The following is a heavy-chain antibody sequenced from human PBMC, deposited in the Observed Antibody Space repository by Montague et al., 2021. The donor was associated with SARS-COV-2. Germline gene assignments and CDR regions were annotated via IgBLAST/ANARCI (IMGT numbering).Heavy chain of an antibody. CDR2: ISDSGRT. CDR3: TRDRGIAAADNYYYGLDV. D-gene: IGHD6-13*01. CDR1: GDSIRSYH. J-gene: IGHJ6*02. Sequence: SETLSLTCTVSGDSIRSYHWTWIRQPPGKGLEWIGRISDSGRTIYNPSLKSRVTISVDTSKNQFFLNLRSMVAADTAIYYCTRDRGIAAADNYYYGLDVWGRGPTVTVSS. V-gene: IGHV4-59*13.